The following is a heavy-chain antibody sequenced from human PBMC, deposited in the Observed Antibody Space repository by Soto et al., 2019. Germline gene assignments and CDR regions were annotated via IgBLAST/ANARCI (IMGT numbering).Heavy chain of an antibody. CDR1: GFTFSSYS. J-gene: IGHJ4*02. D-gene: IGHD1-26*01. CDR3: AKDREWELTFHYFDY. V-gene: IGHV3-30*18. CDR2: ISYDGSNK. Sequence: VQLVESGGGLVKPGGSLRLSCAASGFTFSSYSMNWVRQAPGKGLEWVAVISYDGSNKYYADSVKGRFTISRDNSKNTLYLQMNSLRAEDTAVYYCAKDREWELTFHYFDYWGQGTLVTVSS.